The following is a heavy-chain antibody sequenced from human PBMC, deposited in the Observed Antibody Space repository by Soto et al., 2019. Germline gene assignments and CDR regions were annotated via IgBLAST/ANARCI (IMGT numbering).Heavy chain of an antibody. CDR2: IYYSGST. J-gene: IGHJ4*02. D-gene: IGHD3-10*01. CDR1: GGSISSSSYY. Sequence: PSETLSLTCTVSGGSISSSSYYWGWICQPPGKGLEWIGSIYYSGSTYYNPSLKSRVTISVDTSKNQFSLKLSSVTAADTAVYYCASQDYYGSGNWGQGTLVTVSS. CDR3: ASQDYYGSGN. V-gene: IGHV4-39*01.